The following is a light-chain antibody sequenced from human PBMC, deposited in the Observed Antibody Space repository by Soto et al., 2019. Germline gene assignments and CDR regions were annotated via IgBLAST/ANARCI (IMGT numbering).Light chain of an antibody. CDR1: SGHSSYA. Sequence: QPVLTQSPSASASLGASVKLTCTLSSGHSSYAIAWHQQQPEKGPRYLMKLNSDGSHSKGDGIPDRFSGSSSGAERYLTISSLQSEDEADYYCHTWGTHVVFGGGTQLTVL. V-gene: IGLV4-69*01. CDR2: LNSDGSH. CDR3: HTWGTHVV. J-gene: IGLJ2*01.